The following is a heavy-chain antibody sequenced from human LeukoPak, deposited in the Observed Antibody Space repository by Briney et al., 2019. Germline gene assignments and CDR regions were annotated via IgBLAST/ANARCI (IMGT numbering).Heavy chain of an antibody. D-gene: IGHD6-13*01. V-gene: IGHV4-38-2*02. J-gene: IGHJ4*02. Sequence: PSETLSLTCTVSDYSISSYYYWGWIRQPPGKGLEWIGSICHSGSTYYNPSLKSRVTISVDTSKKHFSLKVSSVTAADTAVYYCARVLGIAALDYWGQGTLVTVSS. CDR2: ICHSGST. CDR1: DYSISSYYY. CDR3: ARVLGIAALDY.